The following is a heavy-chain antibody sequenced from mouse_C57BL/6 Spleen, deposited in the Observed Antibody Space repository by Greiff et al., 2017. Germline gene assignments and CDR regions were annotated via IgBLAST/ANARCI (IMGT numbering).Heavy chain of an antibody. CDR3: ARQRDGYNWYFDV. CDR1: EYEFPSHD. Sequence: EVNVVESGGGLVQPGESLKLSCESNEYEFPSHDMSWVRKTPEKRLEVVAAINSDGGSTYYPDTMERRFIISRDNTKKTLYLQMSSLRSEDTALYYCARQRDGYNWYFDVWGTGTTVTVSS. J-gene: IGHJ1*03. V-gene: IGHV5-2*01. CDR2: INSDGGST. D-gene: IGHD2-3*01.